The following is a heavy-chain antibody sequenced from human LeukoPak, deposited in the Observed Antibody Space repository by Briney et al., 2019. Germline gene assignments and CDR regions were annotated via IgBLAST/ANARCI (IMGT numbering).Heavy chain of an antibody. CDR2: IYSGGST. V-gene: IGHV3-53*01. J-gene: IGHJ4*02. D-gene: IGHD3-22*01. CDR3: ARVPNYYDTSGLDY. Sequence: GGSLGLSCAASGFTVSSNYMNWVRQAPGKGLEWVSIIYSGGSTYYADSVKGRFTISRDNSKNTLYLQMNSLRAEDTAVYYCARVPNYYDTSGLDYWGQGTLVTVSS. CDR1: GFTVSSNY.